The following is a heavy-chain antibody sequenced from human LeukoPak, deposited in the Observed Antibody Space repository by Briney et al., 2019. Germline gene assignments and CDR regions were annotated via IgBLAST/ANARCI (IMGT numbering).Heavy chain of an antibody. V-gene: IGHV5-51*01. J-gene: IGHJ5*02. CDR3: ARSFYYDTSGYSKPNYFDP. CDR1: GYIFTTYW. Sequence: GESLKISCKGSGYIFTTYWIGWVRQMPGKGLEWMGIIYPGDSDTRYSPSFQGQVTISADKSISTAYLQWSSLKASDTVMYYCARSFYYDTSGYSKPNYFDPWGQGTLVTVSS. D-gene: IGHD3-22*01. CDR2: IYPGDSDT.